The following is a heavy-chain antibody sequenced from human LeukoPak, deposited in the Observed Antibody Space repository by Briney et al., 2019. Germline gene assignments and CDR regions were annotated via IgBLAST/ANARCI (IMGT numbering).Heavy chain of an antibody. Sequence: GASVKVSCKASGYTFTSYYMHWVRQAPGQGLEWMGIINPSGGSTSYAQKFQGRVTMTRDTSISTAYMELSRLRSDDTAAYYCARSQLREKGALHYGSGSYYNYDWFDPWGQGTLVTVSS. CDR1: GYTFTSYY. CDR3: ARSQLREKGALHYGSGSYYNYDWFDP. J-gene: IGHJ5*02. V-gene: IGHV1-46*01. CDR2: INPSGGST. D-gene: IGHD3-10*01.